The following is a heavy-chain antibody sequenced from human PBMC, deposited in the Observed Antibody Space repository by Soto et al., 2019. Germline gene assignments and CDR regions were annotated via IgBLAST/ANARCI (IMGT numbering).Heavy chain of an antibody. CDR1: GYTLTELS. J-gene: IGHJ4*02. D-gene: IGHD6-13*01. CDR2: FDPEDGET. V-gene: IGHV1-24*01. Sequence: GASVKVSCKVSGYTLTELSMHWVRQAPGKGIEWMGGFDPEDGETIYAQKFQGRVTMTEDTSTDTAYMELSSLRSEDTAVYYCATERRGYSSSWVYYFDYWGQGTLVTVSS. CDR3: ATERRGYSSSWVYYFDY.